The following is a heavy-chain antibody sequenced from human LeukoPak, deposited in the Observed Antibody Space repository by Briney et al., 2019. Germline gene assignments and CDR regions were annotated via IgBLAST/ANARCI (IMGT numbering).Heavy chain of an antibody. D-gene: IGHD3-22*01. V-gene: IGHV4-38-2*02. CDR2: IYQSRTT. CDR3: ARGRRGYRTEFDS. J-gene: IGHJ4*02. Sequence: SETLSLTCTVSGDSTASGYYGGWVRQAPGKGLEGIGSIYQSRTTYYNPSLKSRVTISIDTSKNQFSLRLTSVPDADTAVYYCARGRRGYRTEFDSWGQGTLVTVSS. CDR1: GDSTASGYY.